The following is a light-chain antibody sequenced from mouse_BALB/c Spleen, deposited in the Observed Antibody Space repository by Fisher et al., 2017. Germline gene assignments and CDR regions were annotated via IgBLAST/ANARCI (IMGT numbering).Light chain of an antibody. Sequence: DIVITQSPTTMAASPGEKITITCSASSSISSNYLHWYQQKPGFSPKLLIYRTSNLASGVPARFSGSGSGNSYSLTISSMEAEDAATYYCHQYHRSPYTFGGGTKLEIK. CDR3: HQYHRSPYT. CDR1: SSISSNY. V-gene: IGKV4-91*01. J-gene: IGKJ2*01. CDR2: RTS.